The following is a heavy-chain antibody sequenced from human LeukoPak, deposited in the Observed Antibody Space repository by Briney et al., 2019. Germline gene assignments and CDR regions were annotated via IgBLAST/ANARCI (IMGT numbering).Heavy chain of an antibody. CDR3: ARHSGWQDYYYYYGMDV. Sequence: GESLKISCKGSGYSFTSYWIGWVRQMPGKGLEWMGIIYPGDSETRYSPSFQGQVTISADKSISTAYLQWSSLKASDTAMYYCARHSGWQDYYYYYGMDVWGQGTTVTVSS. D-gene: IGHD6-19*01. CDR2: IYPGDSET. V-gene: IGHV5-51*01. J-gene: IGHJ6*02. CDR1: GYSFTSYW.